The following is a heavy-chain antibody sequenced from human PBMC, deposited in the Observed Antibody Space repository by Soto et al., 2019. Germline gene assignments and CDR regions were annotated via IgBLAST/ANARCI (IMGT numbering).Heavy chain of an antibody. V-gene: IGHV4-31*03. Sequence: PSETLSLTCTVSGGSISSGGYYWSWIRQHPGKGQEWIGYIYYSGSTYYNPSLKSRVTISVDTSKNQFSLKLSSVTAADTAVYYFARGVTLVRGVIHTPYFDYWGQGALVTVSS. D-gene: IGHD3-10*01. CDR3: ARGVTLVRGVIHTPYFDY. CDR2: IYYSGST. CDR1: GGSISSGGYY. J-gene: IGHJ4*02.